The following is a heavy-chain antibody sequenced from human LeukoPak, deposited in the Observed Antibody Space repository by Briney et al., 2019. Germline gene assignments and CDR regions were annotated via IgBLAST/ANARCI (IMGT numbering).Heavy chain of an antibody. D-gene: IGHD6-13*01. V-gene: IGHV1-69*01. CDR2: ISPMFGTK. Sequence: ASVKVSCKASGGTFISSAISWVRQAPGQGLEWMGGISPMFGTKNYAKKFQDRVTITADDSTGTVYLELSNLSSEDTAVYYCARGPFPLAATVATNNWFDPWGQGTLVTVSS. J-gene: IGHJ5*02. CDR1: GGTFISSA. CDR3: ARGPFPLAATVATNNWFDP.